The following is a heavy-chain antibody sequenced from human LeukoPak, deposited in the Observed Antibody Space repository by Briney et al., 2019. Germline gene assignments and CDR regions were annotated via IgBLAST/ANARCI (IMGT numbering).Heavy chain of an antibody. CDR2: INPNSGGT. V-gene: IGHV1-2*02. Sequence: ASVKVSCKASGYTFTGYYMHWVRQAPGRGLEWMGWINPNSGGTNYAQKFQGRVTMTRDTSISTAYMELSRLRSDDTAVYYCARSLIVVPAEGFDYWGQGTLVTVSS. CDR1: GYTFTGYY. D-gene: IGHD2-2*01. CDR3: ARSLIVVPAEGFDY. J-gene: IGHJ4*02.